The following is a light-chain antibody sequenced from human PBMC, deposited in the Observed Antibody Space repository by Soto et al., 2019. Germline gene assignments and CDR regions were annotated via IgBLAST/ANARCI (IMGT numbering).Light chain of an antibody. Sequence: QSVVTQPASVSGSPGQSITISCTGTSRDVGGYKYVSWYQQHPDKAPKLIIFEVSNRPSGISSRFSGSKSGNTASLTISGLQAEDEADYYCASYTSSSTSVIFGRGTKVTVL. CDR3: ASYTSSSTSVI. CDR2: EVS. CDR1: SRDVGGYKY. J-gene: IGLJ6*01. V-gene: IGLV2-14*01.